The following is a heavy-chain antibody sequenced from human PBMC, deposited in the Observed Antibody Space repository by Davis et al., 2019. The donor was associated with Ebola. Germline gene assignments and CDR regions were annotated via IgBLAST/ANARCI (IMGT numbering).Heavy chain of an antibody. CDR3: ASLLGYCSGGSCYGG. J-gene: IGHJ4*02. D-gene: IGHD2-15*01. Sequence: MPSETLSLTCTVSGYSISSGYYWGWIRQPPGKGLEWIGSIYHSGSIYYNPSLKSRVTISLDTSKNQFSLKLSSVTAADTAVYYCASLLGYCSGGSCYGGWGQGTLVTVSS. CDR2: IYHSGSI. V-gene: IGHV4-38-2*02. CDR1: GYSISSGYY.